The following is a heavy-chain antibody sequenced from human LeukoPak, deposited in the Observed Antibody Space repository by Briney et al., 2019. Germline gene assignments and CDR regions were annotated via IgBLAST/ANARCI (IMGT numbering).Heavy chain of an antibody. CDR2: IYYSGSI. D-gene: IGHD3-22*01. V-gene: IGHV4-39*07. CDR1: CGSISSSSYY. Sequence: SETLSLTCTVSCGSISSSSYYWGWIRQPPGKGLEWIGSIYYSGSIYYNPSLKSRVTISVDTSKNQFSLKLSSVTAADTAVYYSARARYYYDKPESPHFDYWGQGTLVTVSS. CDR3: ARARYYYDKPESPHFDY. J-gene: IGHJ4*02.